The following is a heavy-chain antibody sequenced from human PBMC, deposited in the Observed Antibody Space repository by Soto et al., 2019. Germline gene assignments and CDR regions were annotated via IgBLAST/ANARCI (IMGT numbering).Heavy chain of an antibody. V-gene: IGHV3-23*01. Sequence: PGGSLRLSCAASGFTFSSYAMSWDRQAPGKGLEWVSTISGSGGSTYYADSVKGRFTISRDNSKNTLFLQMNSLRAEDTAVYYCAKVSRSSDFWSGYDYFDYWGQGTLVTVSS. CDR1: GFTFSSYA. J-gene: IGHJ4*02. D-gene: IGHD3-3*01. CDR3: AKVSRSSDFWSGYDYFDY. CDR2: ISGSGGST.